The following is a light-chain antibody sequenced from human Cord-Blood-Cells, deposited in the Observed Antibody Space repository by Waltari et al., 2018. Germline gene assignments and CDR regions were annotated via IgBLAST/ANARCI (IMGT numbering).Light chain of an antibody. Sequence: DIVMTQSPASLAVSLGERATINCKSSQGVLYSSNNKNYLAWYQQKPGQPPKLLIYWACTRESGVPDRFSGSGSGTDFTLTISSLQAEDVAVYYCQQYYSAPYSFGQGTKLEIK. J-gene: IGKJ2*03. CDR2: WAC. CDR1: QGVLYSSNNKNY. V-gene: IGKV4-1*01. CDR3: QQYYSAPYS.